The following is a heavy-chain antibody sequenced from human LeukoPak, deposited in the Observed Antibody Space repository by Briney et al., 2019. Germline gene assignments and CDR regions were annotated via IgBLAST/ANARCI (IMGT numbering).Heavy chain of an antibody. D-gene: IGHD6-6*01. Sequence: HPGGSLRLSCAASGFAFSDYAMNWVRQAPGKGLVWVSRISPTGSTTSYADSVKGRFTVSRDNAKNTLYLQVNNLRAEDTAVYYCARGPNSNWSGLDFWGQGTLLTVSS. CDR1: GFAFSDYA. J-gene: IGHJ4*02. V-gene: IGHV3-74*01. CDR2: ISPTGSTT. CDR3: ARGPNSNWSGLDF.